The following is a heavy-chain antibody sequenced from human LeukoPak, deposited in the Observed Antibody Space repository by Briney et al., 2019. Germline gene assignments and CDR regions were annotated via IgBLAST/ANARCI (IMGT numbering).Heavy chain of an antibody. D-gene: IGHD4-17*01. CDR1: GGSVNSDSCY. Sequence: SETLSLTCSVSGGSVNSDSCYWSWIRQPPGKGLEWIGYIYYNRSTNYNPSLRSRVTISVDTSKNQFSLKLSSVTAADTAVYYCARGAASDYGVNNYYGMDVWGQGTTVTVSS. V-gene: IGHV4-61*01. CDR3: ARGAASDYGVNNYYGMDV. CDR2: IYYNRST. J-gene: IGHJ6*02.